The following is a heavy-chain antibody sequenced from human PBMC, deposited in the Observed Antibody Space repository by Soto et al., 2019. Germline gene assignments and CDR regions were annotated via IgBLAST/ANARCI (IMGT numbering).Heavy chain of an antibody. V-gene: IGHV4-39*01. CDR1: GDSITSNSYF. CDR3: GRNFSVPYFDY. J-gene: IGHJ4*01. Sequence: SETLSLTCTVSGDSITSNSYFWSWIRQPPGKGLEWIGSIYYSGTTYYNPSLKSRVTISVDRSKNEFSLKLSSVTAADTAVYYSGRNFSVPYFDYWGQGALVAVSS. CDR2: IYYSGTT.